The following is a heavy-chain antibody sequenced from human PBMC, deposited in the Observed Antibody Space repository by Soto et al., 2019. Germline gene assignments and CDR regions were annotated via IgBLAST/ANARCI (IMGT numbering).Heavy chain of an antibody. D-gene: IGHD3-10*01. Sequence: PAETLSLTCAVYGGSFSGSYWSWIRQPPWRCLEWIREINHRGSTNYNPSLKSRVNIAVDTSKNQFSLKLSSVTAADTAVYYCARLRITMVRGVSMSFDHWGQGTLVSV. V-gene: IGHV4-34*01. CDR2: INHRGST. CDR1: GGSFSGSY. CDR3: ARLRITMVRGVSMSFDH. J-gene: IGHJ4*02.